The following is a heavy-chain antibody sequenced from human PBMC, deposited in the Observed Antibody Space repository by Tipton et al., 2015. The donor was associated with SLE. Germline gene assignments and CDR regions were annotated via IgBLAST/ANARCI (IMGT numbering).Heavy chain of an antibody. CDR3: AREKGKRGYSYGPDY. CDR1: GYTFTSYG. CDR2: ISAYNGNT. J-gene: IGHJ4*02. Sequence: QLVQSGAEVKKPGASVKVSCKASGYTFTSYGINWGRQAPGQGLEWMGWISAYNGNTNYAPKLQGRVTMTTDTSTRTAYMALRSLGSDDTAVCYCAREKGKRGYSYGPDYWGQGTLVTVSS. V-gene: IGHV1-18*01. D-gene: IGHD5-18*01.